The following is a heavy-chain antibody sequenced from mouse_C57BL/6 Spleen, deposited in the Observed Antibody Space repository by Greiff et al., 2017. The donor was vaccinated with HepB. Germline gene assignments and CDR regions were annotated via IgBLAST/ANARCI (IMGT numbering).Heavy chain of an antibody. CDR1: GFTFSDYG. CDR2: ISSGSSTI. CDR3: ARRLHYYFDY. V-gene: IGHV5-17*01. D-gene: IGHD1-2*01. Sequence: EVKLVESGGGLVKPGGSLKLSCAASGFTFSDYGMHWVRQAPEKGLEWVAYISSGSSTIYYADTVKGRFTISRDNAKNTLFLQMTSLRSEDTAMYYCARRLHYYFDYWGQGTTLTVSS. J-gene: IGHJ2*01.